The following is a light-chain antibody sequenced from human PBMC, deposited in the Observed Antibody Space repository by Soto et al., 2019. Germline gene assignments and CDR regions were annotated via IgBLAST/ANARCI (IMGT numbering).Light chain of an antibody. CDR1: QSVSSSY. V-gene: IGKV3-20*01. CDR2: GAS. Sequence: EIVLTQSPGTLSLSPGERATLSCRASQSVSSSYLAWYQQKPGQAPRLLIYGASSRATGIPDRFSGSGSGIDFTLTIRRLEPEALSVYYCQHYGSLVLTFGGGTKVEIK. CDR3: QHYGSLVLT. J-gene: IGKJ4*01.